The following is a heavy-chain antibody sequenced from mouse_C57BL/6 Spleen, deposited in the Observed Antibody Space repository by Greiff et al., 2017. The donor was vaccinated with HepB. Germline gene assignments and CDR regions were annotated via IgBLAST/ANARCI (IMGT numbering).Heavy chain of an antibody. Sequence: QVQLKQPGAELVKPGASVKMSCKASGYTFTSYWITWVKQRPGQGLEWIGDIYPGSGSTNYNEKFKSKATLTVDTSSSTAYMQLSSLTSEDSAVYYCARGGPYYDYFDYWGQGTTLTVSS. CDR1: GYTFTSYW. J-gene: IGHJ2*01. D-gene: IGHD2-4*01. CDR3: ARGGPYYDYFDY. V-gene: IGHV1-55*01. CDR2: IYPGSGST.